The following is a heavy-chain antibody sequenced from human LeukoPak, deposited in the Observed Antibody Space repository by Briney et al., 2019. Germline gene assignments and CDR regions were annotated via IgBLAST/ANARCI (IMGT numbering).Heavy chain of an antibody. D-gene: IGHD3-22*01. V-gene: IGHV1-8*02. J-gene: IGHJ4*02. CDR2: MNPNSGNT. CDR3: AREDYYDSGSSDY. Sequence: RASVKVSCKASRYTFTSYDINWVRQATGQGLEWMGWMNPNSGNTGYAQKFQGRVTMTRNTSISTAYMELSSLRSEDTAIYYCAREDYYDSGSSDYWGQGTLVTVSS. CDR1: RYTFTSYD.